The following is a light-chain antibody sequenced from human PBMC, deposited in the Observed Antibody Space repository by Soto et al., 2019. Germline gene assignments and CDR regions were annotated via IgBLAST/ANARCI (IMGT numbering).Light chain of an antibody. CDR3: QQYDNSPVT. J-gene: IGKJ1*01. CDR2: GVS. Sequence: EIVLTQSPGTLSLSPGERATLSCRASQSITSSYLARYQQKPGQAPRLLIYGVSSRATGIPDRFSGSGSGTDFTLTISRLEPEDFAVYYCQQYDNSPVTFGQGTKVEIK. CDR1: QSITSSY. V-gene: IGKV3-20*01.